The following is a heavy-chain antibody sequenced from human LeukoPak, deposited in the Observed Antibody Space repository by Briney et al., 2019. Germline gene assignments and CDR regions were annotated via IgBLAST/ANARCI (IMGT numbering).Heavy chain of an antibody. J-gene: IGHJ4*02. CDR1: GGSFSGYY. V-gene: IGHV4-34*01. CDR2: INHSGST. Sequence: PSETLSLTCAVYGGSFSGYYWSWIRQPPGKGLEWIGEINHSGSTNYNPSLKSRVTISVDTSKNQFSLKLSSVTAADTAVYYCASLDFWSGYQADYWGQGTLVTVSS. D-gene: IGHD3-3*01. CDR3: ASLDFWSGYQADY.